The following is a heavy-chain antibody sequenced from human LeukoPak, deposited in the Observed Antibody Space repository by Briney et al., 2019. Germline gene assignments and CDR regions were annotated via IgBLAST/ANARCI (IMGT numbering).Heavy chain of an antibody. CDR1: GGSISSSNW. D-gene: IGHD4-17*01. CDR3: ARASHNYGDYSHFDY. J-gene: IGHJ4*02. V-gene: IGHV4-4*02. CDR2: IYHSGST. Sequence: PSETLSLTCAVSGGSISSSNWWSWVRRPPGKGLEWIGEIYHSGSTNYNPSLKSQVTISLDKSKNQFSLKLYSVTAADTAVYYCARASHNYGDYSHFDYWGQGTLVTVSS.